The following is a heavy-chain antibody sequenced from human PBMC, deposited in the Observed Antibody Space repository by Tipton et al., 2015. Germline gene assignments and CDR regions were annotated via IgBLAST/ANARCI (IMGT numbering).Heavy chain of an antibody. D-gene: IGHD1-14*01. V-gene: IGHV4-59*01. Sequence: TLSLTCTVSGVSISLYYWSWIRQPPGKGLEWIGYIYYSGSTTYNPSLKTRVTISLDTSKNQFSLKLTSVTAADAAVYYCARDDHQVNAFDIWGQGTMVTVSS. CDR3: ARDDHQVNAFDI. CDR2: IYYSGST. CDR1: GVSISLYY. J-gene: IGHJ3*02.